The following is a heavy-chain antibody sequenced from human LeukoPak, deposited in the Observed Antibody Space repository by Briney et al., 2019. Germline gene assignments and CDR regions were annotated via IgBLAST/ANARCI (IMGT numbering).Heavy chain of an antibody. D-gene: IGHD1-26*01. CDR1: GYTFTGYY. Sequence: GASVKVSCKASGYTFTGYYMHWVRQAPGQGLEWMGWINPNSGGTNYAQKFQGRVTMTRDTSISTAYMELSRLRSDDTAVYYCARDNTGSGSFTRGNWFDPWGREPWSPSPQ. J-gene: IGHJ5*02. CDR3: ARDNTGSGSFTRGNWFDP. V-gene: IGHV1-2*02. CDR2: INPNSGGT.